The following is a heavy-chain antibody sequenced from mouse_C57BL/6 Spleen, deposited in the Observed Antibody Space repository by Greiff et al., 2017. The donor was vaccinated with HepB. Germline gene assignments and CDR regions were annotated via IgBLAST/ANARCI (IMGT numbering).Heavy chain of an antibody. V-gene: IGHV7-3*01. CDR2: IRNKANGYTT. Sequence: EVMLVESGGGLVQPGGSLSLSCAASGFTFTDYYMSWVRQPPGKALEWLGFIRNKANGYTTEYSASVKGRFTISRDNSQSILYLQMNALRAEDSATYYCARVNYYGSSYFDYWGQGTTLTVSS. J-gene: IGHJ2*01. D-gene: IGHD1-1*01. CDR3: ARVNYYGSSYFDY. CDR1: GFTFTDYY.